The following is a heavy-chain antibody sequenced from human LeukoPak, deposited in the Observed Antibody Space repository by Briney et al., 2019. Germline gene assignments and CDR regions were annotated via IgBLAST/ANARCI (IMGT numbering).Heavy chain of an antibody. CDR3: ARVDSATAYDP. CDR1: GFTFSNYA. J-gene: IGHJ5*02. V-gene: IGHV3-64*01. D-gene: IGHD3/OR15-3a*01. Sequence: GGSLRLSCAASGFTFSNYAMHWVRQAPGKGLEYVSAISSNGGSTYYANSVKGRFTISRDNSKNTLYLQMGSLRAEDMAVYYCARVDSATAYDPWGQGTLVTVSS. CDR2: ISSNGGST.